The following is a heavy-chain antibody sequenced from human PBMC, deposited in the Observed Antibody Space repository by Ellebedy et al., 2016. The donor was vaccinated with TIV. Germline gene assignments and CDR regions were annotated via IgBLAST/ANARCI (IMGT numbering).Heavy chain of an antibody. Sequence: PGGSLRLSCVGSGFSFSSYWMSWVRQAPGKGLEWVANINQDGNKKYYVDSVKGRFTISRDNARNSLYLQMNSLRGEDTAVYYCARTGDDYWGQGTLVTVSS. V-gene: IGHV3-7*01. CDR2: INQDGNKK. CDR1: GFSFSSYW. CDR3: ARTGDDY. D-gene: IGHD3-10*01. J-gene: IGHJ4*03.